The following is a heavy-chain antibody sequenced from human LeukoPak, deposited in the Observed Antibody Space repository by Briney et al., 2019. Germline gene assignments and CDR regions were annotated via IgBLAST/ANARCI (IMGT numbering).Heavy chain of an antibody. D-gene: IGHD6-13*01. Sequence: PGRSLRLSCVASGFSFSNYGMHWVRQAPGKGLEWVAVMSKDGNNEYYADSVKGRFTISRDNSKNTLYLQMYSLRAEDTAVYYCAKGIAATWRYLDSWGQGTLVTVSS. CDR1: GFSFSNYG. CDR2: MSKDGNNE. J-gene: IGHJ4*02. CDR3: AKGIAATWRYLDS. V-gene: IGHV3-30*18.